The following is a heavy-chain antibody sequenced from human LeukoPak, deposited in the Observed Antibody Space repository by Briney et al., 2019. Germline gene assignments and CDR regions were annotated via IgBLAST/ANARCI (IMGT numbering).Heavy chain of an antibody. Sequence: GGSLRLSCAASGLTFRKYGMSWVRQAPGKGLEWISTISKSGDRTYYADSVKGRFTISADNSKNTLYLQMNSLRPEDTAVYYCATDYDGWGRDVWGQGTTVTVSS. D-gene: IGHD3-3*01. CDR3: ATDYDGWGRDV. V-gene: IGHV3-23*01. CDR2: ISKSGDRT. CDR1: GLTFRKYG. J-gene: IGHJ6*02.